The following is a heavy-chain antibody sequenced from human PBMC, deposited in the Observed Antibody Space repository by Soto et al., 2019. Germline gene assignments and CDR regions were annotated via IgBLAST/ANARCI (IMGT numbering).Heavy chain of an antibody. V-gene: IGHV4-59*01. CDR1: GGSISSYY. CDR2: IYYSGST. CDR3: ERVEGEYYFDY. Sequence: SETLYLTCTVPGGSISSYYWSWIRQPPGKGLEWIGYIYYSGSTNYNPSLKSRVTISVDTSKNQFSLKLSSVTAADTAVYYCERVEGEYYFDYWGQGTLVTASS. D-gene: IGHD3-10*01. J-gene: IGHJ4*02.